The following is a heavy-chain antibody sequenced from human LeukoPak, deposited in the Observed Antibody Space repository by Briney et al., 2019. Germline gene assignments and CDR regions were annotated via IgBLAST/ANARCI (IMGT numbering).Heavy chain of an antibody. CDR1: GYSITSAYY. D-gene: IGHD5-18*01. CDR3: ARRGKWIQLWPKYFDY. J-gene: IGHJ4*02. CDR2: FFLKGGT. Sequence: SETLSLTCTVSGYSITSAYYWGWIRQPPGKGLEWIGSFFLKGGTYYNPSLKSRVTISVDTSKNQFSLKLSSVTAADTAVYYCARRGKWIQLWPKYFDYWGQGTLVTVSS. V-gene: IGHV4-38-2*02.